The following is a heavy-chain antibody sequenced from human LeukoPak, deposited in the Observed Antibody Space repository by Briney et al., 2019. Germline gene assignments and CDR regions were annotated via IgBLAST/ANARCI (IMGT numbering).Heavy chain of an antibody. CDR1: GYNFTSYW. V-gene: IGHV5-51*01. CDR2: IYPGDSDT. J-gene: IGHJ3*02. D-gene: IGHD1-1*01. Sequence: GESLKISCKDSGYNFTSYWIGWVRQMPGKGLERMGIIYPGDSDTRYSPSFQGQVTISVDKSINTAYVQWSSLKASDTAMYYCARNLPTTAAAFDIWGQGTMVTVSS. CDR3: ARNLPTTAAAFDI.